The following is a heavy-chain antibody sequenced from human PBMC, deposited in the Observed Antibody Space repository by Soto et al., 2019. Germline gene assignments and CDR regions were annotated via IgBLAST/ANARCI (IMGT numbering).Heavy chain of an antibody. V-gene: IGHV3-30-3*01. Sequence: GGSLRLSCAASGFTFSSYAMHWVRQAPGKGLEWVAVISYDGSNKYYADSVKGRFTISRDNSKNTLYLQMNSLRAEDTAVYYCARERTGTTLVVDYWGQGTLVTVSS. D-gene: IGHD1-7*01. CDR3: ARERTGTTLVVDY. CDR2: ISYDGSNK. CDR1: GFTFSSYA. J-gene: IGHJ4*02.